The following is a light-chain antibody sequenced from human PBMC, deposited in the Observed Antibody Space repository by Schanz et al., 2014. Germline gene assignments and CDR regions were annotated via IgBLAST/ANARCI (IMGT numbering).Light chain of an antibody. CDR2: GAS. J-gene: IGKJ1*01. Sequence: EIVMTQSPATLSVSPGERATLSCRASQSVSSSYLAWYQQKPGQAPRLLIYGASSRASGIPDRFSGGGSGTDFTLTISSLQPEDFATYYCQQSYSTPRTFGQGTKVEIK. CDR3: QQSYSTPRT. CDR1: QSVSSSY. V-gene: IGKV3D-20*02.